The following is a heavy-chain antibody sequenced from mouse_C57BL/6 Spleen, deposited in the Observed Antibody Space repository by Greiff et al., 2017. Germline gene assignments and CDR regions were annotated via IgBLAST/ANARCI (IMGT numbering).Heavy chain of an antibody. J-gene: IGHJ4*01. D-gene: IGHD1-1*01. CDR3: ARSGGSSYYDY. V-gene: IGHV1-52*01. CDR1: GYTFTSYW. Sequence: QVQLKQPGAELVRPGSSVKLSCKASGYTFTSYWMHWVKQRPIQGLEWIGNIDPSDSETHYNQKFKDKATLTVDKSSSTAYMQLSSLTSEDSAVYYCARSGGSSYYDYWGQGTSVTVAS. CDR2: IDPSDSET.